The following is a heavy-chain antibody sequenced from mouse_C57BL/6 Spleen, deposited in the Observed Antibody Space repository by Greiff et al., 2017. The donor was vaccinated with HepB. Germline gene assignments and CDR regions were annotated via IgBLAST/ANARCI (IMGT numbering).Heavy chain of an antibody. Sequence: DVQLQESGAELVRPGASVKLSCTASGFNIKDDYMHWVKQRPEQGLEWIGWIDPENGDTEYASKFQGKATITADTSSNTAYLQLSSLTSEDTAVYYCTTVVAEDYWGQGTTLTVSS. V-gene: IGHV14-4*01. J-gene: IGHJ2*01. D-gene: IGHD1-1*01. CDR3: TTVVAEDY. CDR2: IDPENGDT. CDR1: GFNIKDDY.